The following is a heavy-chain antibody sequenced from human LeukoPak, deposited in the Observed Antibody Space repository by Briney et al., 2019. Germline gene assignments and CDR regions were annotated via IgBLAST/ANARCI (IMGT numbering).Heavy chain of an antibody. Sequence: GGSLRLSCAASGFTFSSYEMNWVRQAPGKGLEWVANIKQDGSEKYYVDSVKGRFTISRDNAKNSLYLQMNSLRAEDTAVYYCARYSNTAMEIFDYWGQGTLVTVSS. J-gene: IGHJ4*02. V-gene: IGHV3-7*01. CDR3: ARYSNTAMEIFDY. CDR1: GFTFSSYE. D-gene: IGHD5-18*01. CDR2: IKQDGSEK.